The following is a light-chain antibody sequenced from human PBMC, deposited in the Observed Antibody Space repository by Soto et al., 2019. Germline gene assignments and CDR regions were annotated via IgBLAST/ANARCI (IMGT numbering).Light chain of an antibody. J-gene: IGLJ2*01. CDR3: AAWDNNLGGPA. CDR1: NSNIGSKY. Sequence: QSALTQPPSASGTPGQRVSISCSGSNSNIGSKYVYWYQQLPGTAPKLLMYRNNQRPSGVPDRFSGPKSGTSASLAISGLRSEDEADYYCAAWDNNLGGPAFGGGTKVTVL. CDR2: RNN. V-gene: IGLV1-47*01.